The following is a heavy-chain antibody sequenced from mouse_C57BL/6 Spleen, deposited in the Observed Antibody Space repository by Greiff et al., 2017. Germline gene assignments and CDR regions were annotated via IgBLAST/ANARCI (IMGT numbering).Heavy chain of an antibody. CDR2: IDPETGGT. CDR1: GYTFTDYE. Sequence: QVQLQQSGAELVRPGASVTLSCKASGYTFTDYEMHWVKQTPVHGLEWIGAIDPETGGTAYNQKFKGKDILTADKSSSTAYMELRSLTSEYSAVYYCFIYDGSLAYWGQGTLVTVSA. CDR3: FIYDGSLAY. J-gene: IGHJ3*01. V-gene: IGHV1-15*01. D-gene: IGHD2-3*01.